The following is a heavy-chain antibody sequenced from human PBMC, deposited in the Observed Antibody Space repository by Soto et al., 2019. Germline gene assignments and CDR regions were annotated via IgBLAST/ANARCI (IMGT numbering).Heavy chain of an antibody. Sequence: EVQLVESGGGLVQPGGSLRLSCAASGFTFSSYSMNWVRQAPGKGLEWVSYISSSSSTIYYADPLKGRFTISRDNARKSLDLQMNSVSDEDTAVYYCARLLLWFGERAHYYYYYGMDVWCRRGTVTVSS. V-gene: IGHV3-48*02. J-gene: IGHJ6*02. CDR2: ISSSSSTI. CDR1: GFTFSSYS. D-gene: IGHD3-10*01. CDR3: ARLLLWFGERAHYYYYYGMDV.